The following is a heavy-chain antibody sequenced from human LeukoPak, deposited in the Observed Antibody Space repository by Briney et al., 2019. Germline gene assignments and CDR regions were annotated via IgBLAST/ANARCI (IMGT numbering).Heavy chain of an antibody. J-gene: IGHJ6*02. CDR1: GGTFSSYA. V-gene: IGHV1-69*04. Sequence: SVKVSCKASGGTFSSYAISWVRQAPGQGLEWMGRIIPILGIANYAQKFQGRVTITADKSTSTAYMELSSLRSEDTAVYYCARDQLSSSWYQLDYYYYGMDVWGQGTTVTVSS. D-gene: IGHD6-13*01. CDR3: ARDQLSSSWYQLDYYYYGMDV. CDR2: IIPILGIA.